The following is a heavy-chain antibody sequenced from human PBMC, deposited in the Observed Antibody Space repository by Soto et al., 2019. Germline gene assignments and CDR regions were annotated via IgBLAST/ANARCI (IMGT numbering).Heavy chain of an antibody. CDR3: ARVTGMDV. CDR1: GGSFSGYY. V-gene: IGHV4-34*01. CDR2: INHSGST. Sequence: PSETLSLTCAVYGGSFSGYYWSWIRQPPGKWLEWIGEINHSGSTNYNPSLKRRVTISVDTSKKQFSLNLSSVTAADTAVYYCARVTGMDVWGQGXTVTVYS. J-gene: IGHJ6*02. D-gene: IGHD2-21*02.